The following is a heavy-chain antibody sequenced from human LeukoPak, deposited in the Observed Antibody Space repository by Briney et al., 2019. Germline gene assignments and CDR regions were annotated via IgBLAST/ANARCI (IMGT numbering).Heavy chain of an antibody. CDR1: GGSISNYY. D-gene: IGHD2-15*01. J-gene: IGHJ4*02. CDR2: INTSGST. CDR3: AXXXXXXDSPDYFDY. V-gene: IGHV4-4*07. Sequence: SETLSLTCTVSGGSISNYYWSWIRQPAEKRLEWIGRINTSGSTNYNPSLKSRVTMSVDTSKNQFSLKLSSVTASDTAVYYFAXXXXXXDSPDYFDYWGQGTLVTVSS.